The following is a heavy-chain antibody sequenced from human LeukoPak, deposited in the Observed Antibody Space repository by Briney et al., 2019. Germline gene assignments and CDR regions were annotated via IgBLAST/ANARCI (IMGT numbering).Heavy chain of an antibody. Sequence: PGGSLRLSCAASGFTFSSYGMHWVRQAPGKGLEWVAVISYDGSNKYYADSVKGRFTISRDNSKNTLYLQMNSLRAEDTAVYYCARDLGTAAAGTYDAFDIWGQGTMVTVSS. V-gene: IGHV3-30*03. D-gene: IGHD6-13*01. J-gene: IGHJ3*02. CDR2: ISYDGSNK. CDR1: GFTFSSYG. CDR3: ARDLGTAAAGTYDAFDI.